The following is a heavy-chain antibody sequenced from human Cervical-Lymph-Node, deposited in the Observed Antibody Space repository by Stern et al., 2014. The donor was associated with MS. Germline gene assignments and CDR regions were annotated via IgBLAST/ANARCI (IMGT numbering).Heavy chain of an antibody. CDR3: AQSQYRPYYFDY. J-gene: IGHJ4*02. CDR2: LYPSTSS. V-gene: IGHV3-53*01. Sequence: VQLVEYGGGLIQPGGSLTLSCAASGFTVNNNYMSWVRQAPGQGLEWVSVLYPSTSSYYADSVKARFTISRDLSENTLYLQMNSLRAEDTAVYYCAQSQYRPYYFDYWGQGTLVTVSS. D-gene: IGHD5-18*01. CDR1: GFTVNNNY.